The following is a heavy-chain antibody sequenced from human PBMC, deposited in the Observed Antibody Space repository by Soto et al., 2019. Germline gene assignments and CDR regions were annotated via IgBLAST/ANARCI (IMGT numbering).Heavy chain of an antibody. CDR2: INHSGHT. CDR1: GGSFSGYY. D-gene: IGHD3-10*01. J-gene: IGHJ4*02. CDR3: ERGTMVRGNY. Sequence: QVQLQQWGAGLLKPSETLSLTCAVYGGSFSGYYWSWIRQPPGKGLEWIGEINHSGHTNYNPSLKGRVTISVDTAKNPFSLKLSSVTAADTDVYYCERGTMVRGNYWGQGTLVTVSS. V-gene: IGHV4-34*01.